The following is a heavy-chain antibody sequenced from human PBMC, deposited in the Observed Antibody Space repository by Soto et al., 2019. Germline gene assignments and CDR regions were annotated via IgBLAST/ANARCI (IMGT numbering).Heavy chain of an antibody. CDR1: GGSVSSGSYY. CDR3: VRVPGGLYRGSDY. CDR2: IYYTGST. V-gene: IGHV4-61*01. D-gene: IGHD1-26*01. J-gene: IGHJ4*02. Sequence: SETLSLTCAVSGGSVSSGSYYWTWIRQPPGRGLEWIGYIYYTGSTDSNPSLKSRVTISLDRSRNQFSLNLKSVTAADTAVYYCVRVPGGLYRGSDYWGQGTLVTVSS.